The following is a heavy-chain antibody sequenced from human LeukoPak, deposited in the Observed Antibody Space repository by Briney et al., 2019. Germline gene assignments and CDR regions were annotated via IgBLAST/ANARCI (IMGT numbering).Heavy chain of an antibody. CDR3: ARVASSGGIFDY. CDR2: ISTSGNLI. D-gene: IGHD6-13*01. J-gene: IGHJ4*02. Sequence: GGSLRLSCAATGFTFSSYEMNWVRQAPGKGLEWVSYISTSGNLIYYADSVKGRFTISRDNAKNSLYLQMNSLRAEDTAIYYCARVASSGGIFDYWGQGTLVTVSS. V-gene: IGHV3-48*03. CDR1: GFTFSSYE.